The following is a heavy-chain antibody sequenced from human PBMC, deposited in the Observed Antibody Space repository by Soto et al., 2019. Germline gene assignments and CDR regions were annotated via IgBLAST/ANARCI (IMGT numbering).Heavy chain of an antibody. D-gene: IGHD4-17*01. J-gene: IGHJ4*02. CDR3: ARITLHDYGDYGESEFDY. Sequence: SGPTLVNPTQTLTLTCTFSGFSLSTSGMCVSWIRQPPGKALEWLALIDWDDDKYYSTSLKTRLTISKDTSKNQVVLTMTNMDPVDTATYYCARITLHDYGDYGESEFDYWGQGTLVTVSS. CDR1: GFSLSTSGMC. CDR2: IDWDDDK. V-gene: IGHV2-70*01.